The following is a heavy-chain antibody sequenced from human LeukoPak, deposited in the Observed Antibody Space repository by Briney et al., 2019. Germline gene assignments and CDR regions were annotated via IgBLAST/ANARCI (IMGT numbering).Heavy chain of an antibody. Sequence: GGSLRLSCAASGFTFSSYAMHWVRQAPGKGLEWVAVISYDGSNKYYADSVKGRFTISRDNSKNTLYLQMNSLRAEDTAVYYCARDGSYFDFDYWGQGTLVTVSS. V-gene: IGHV3-30-3*01. CDR3: ARDGSYFDFDY. CDR2: ISYDGSNK. CDR1: GFTFSSYA. J-gene: IGHJ4*02. D-gene: IGHD1-26*01.